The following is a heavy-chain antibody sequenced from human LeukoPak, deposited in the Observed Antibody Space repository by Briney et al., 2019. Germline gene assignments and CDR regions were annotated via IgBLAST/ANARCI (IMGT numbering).Heavy chain of an antibody. CDR1: GYTFTSYA. D-gene: IGHD2-21*01. CDR3: ARDKVMAGPTLTPIYPWFDP. CDR2: INTNTGNP. V-gene: IGHV7-4-1*02. Sequence: ASVKVSCKASGYTFTSYAMNWVRQAPGQGLEWMGWINTNTGNPTYAQGFTGRFVFSLDTSVSTAYLQISSLKAEDTAVYYCARDKVMAGPTLTPIYPWFDPWGQGTLVTVSS. J-gene: IGHJ5*02.